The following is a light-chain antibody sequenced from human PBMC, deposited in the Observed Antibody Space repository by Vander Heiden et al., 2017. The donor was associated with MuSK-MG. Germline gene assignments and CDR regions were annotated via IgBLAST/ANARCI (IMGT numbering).Light chain of an antibody. V-gene: IGKV1-39*01. CDR1: QSISNY. J-gene: IGKJ1*01. Sequence: DIQMTQSPSSLSASVGNRVTITCRASQSISNYLHWYQQKPGKAPKLLIYAASNFQSGVPSRFSGRGSGTDFTLTISRLQPEDFATYYCQQCDNAPRTFGQGTKVEIK. CDR3: QQCDNAPRT. CDR2: AAS.